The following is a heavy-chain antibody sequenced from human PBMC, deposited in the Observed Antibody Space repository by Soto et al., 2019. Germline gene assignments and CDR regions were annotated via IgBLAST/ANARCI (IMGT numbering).Heavy chain of an antibody. Sequence: PSETLSLTCTVSGGSISSYYWSWIRQPPGKGLEWIGEINYSGSTNYNPSLKSRVTISVDRSKNQFSLKLSSVTAADTAVYYCARVPAYWGQGTLVTVSS. CDR2: INYSGST. V-gene: IGHV4-59*12. CDR1: GGSISSYY. CDR3: ARVPAY. J-gene: IGHJ4*02.